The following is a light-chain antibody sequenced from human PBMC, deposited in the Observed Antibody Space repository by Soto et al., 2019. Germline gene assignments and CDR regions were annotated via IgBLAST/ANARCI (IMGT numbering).Light chain of an antibody. CDR3: QQYNSYWT. CDR1: QSISSW. J-gene: IGKJ1*01. CDR2: KAS. V-gene: IGKV1-5*03. Sequence: DIQMTQSPSTLSASVGDRVTITCRASQSISSWLAWYQQKAGKAPKLLIYKASSLESGVPSRFSGSGAGTEFTLTISSLQPDDFATYYCQQYNSYWTFSQGTNVEIK.